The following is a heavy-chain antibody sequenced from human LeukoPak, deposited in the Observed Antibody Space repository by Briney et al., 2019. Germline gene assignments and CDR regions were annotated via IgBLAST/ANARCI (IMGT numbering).Heavy chain of an antibody. CDR1: GGSISSYY. Sequence: SETLSLTCTVSGGSISSYYWSWIRQPPGKGLEWIGNIYYSGSTNYNPSLKSRVTISVDTSKNHFSLKLSSVTAADTAVYYCARDIRFGGYSSSRYLPMGMDVWGQGTTVTVSS. CDR3: ARDIRFGGYSSSRYLPMGMDV. V-gene: IGHV4-59*01. CDR2: IYYSGST. D-gene: IGHD6-13*01. J-gene: IGHJ6*02.